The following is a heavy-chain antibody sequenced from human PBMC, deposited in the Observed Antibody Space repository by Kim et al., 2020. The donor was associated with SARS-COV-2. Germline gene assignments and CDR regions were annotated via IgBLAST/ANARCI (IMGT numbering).Heavy chain of an antibody. Sequence: ASVKVSCKVSGYTLTELSMHWVRQAPGKGLEWMGGFDPEDGETIYAQKFQGRVTMTEDTSTDTAYMELSSLRSEDTAVYYCATALPQRLLLLGYFDYWGQGTLVTVSS. D-gene: IGHD3-22*01. CDR2: FDPEDGET. CDR3: ATALPQRLLLLGYFDY. V-gene: IGHV1-24*01. CDR1: GYTLTELS. J-gene: IGHJ4*02.